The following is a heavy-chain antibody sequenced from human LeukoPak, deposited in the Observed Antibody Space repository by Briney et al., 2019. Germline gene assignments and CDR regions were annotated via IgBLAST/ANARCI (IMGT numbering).Heavy chain of an antibody. Sequence: PGGSLRLSCAASGFTFSSYSMSWVRQAPGKGLEWVSSISSSSSYIYYADSVKGRFTISRDNAKNSLYLQMNSLRAEDTAVYYCARVLGSSGWYLDYWGQGTLVTVSS. CDR1: GFTFSSYS. D-gene: IGHD6-19*01. J-gene: IGHJ4*02. CDR3: ARVLGSSGWYLDY. V-gene: IGHV3-21*01. CDR2: ISSSSSYI.